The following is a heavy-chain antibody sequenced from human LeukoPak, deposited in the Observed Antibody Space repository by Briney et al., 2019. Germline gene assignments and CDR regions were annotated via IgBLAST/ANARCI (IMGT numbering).Heavy chain of an antibody. CDR2: IYYSGST. V-gene: IGHV4-39*01. J-gene: IGHJ3*02. CDR1: GGSISSSSYY. Sequence: SETLSLTCTVSGGSISSSSYYWGWIRQPPGKGLEWIGSIYYSGSTYYNPSLKSRVTISVDTSKNQFSLKLSSVTAADTAVYYCARHSDIVVVVAATPGAFDIWDQGTMVTVSS. D-gene: IGHD2-15*01. CDR3: ARHSDIVVVVAATPGAFDI.